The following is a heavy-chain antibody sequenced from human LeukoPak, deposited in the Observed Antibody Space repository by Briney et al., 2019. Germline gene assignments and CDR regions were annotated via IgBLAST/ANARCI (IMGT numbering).Heavy chain of an antibody. Sequence: GGSLRLSCAASGFTFSSYAMNWVRQAPGKGLEWVAVIWYDGSNKYYADSVKGRFTISRDNSKNTLYLQMNSLRAEDTAVYYCARDRGIWRGQQPTPAYWGQGTLVTVSS. CDR3: ARDRGIWRGQQPTPAY. D-gene: IGHD6-13*01. J-gene: IGHJ4*02. CDR1: GFTFSSYA. CDR2: IWYDGSNK. V-gene: IGHV3-33*08.